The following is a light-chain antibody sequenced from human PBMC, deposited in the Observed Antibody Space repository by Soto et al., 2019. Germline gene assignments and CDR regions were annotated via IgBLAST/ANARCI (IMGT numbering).Light chain of an antibody. V-gene: IGKV3-20*01. CDR3: QQYGSSPWT. Sequence: EIVLTQSPGTLSLSPGEGATLSCRASQSVSRSYLAWFQQKPGQAPRLLIYDTSTRTTGIPERFSGSGSGTGFTLTISRLEPEDFAVYYCQQYGSSPWTFGQGTKVEIK. J-gene: IGKJ1*01. CDR2: DTS. CDR1: QSVSRSY.